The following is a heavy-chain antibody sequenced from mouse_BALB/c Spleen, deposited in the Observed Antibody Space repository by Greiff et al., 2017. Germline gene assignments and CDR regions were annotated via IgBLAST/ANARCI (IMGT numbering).Heavy chain of an antibody. CDR3: ASTVVDAMDY. D-gene: IGHD1-1*01. CDR2: ILPGSGST. J-gene: IGHJ4*01. V-gene: IGHV1-9*01. CDR1: GYTFSSYW. Sequence: QVQLKESGAELMKPGASVKISCKATGYTFSSYWIEWVKQRPGHGLEWIGEILPGSGSTNYNEKFKGKATFTADTSSNTAYMQLSSLTSEDSAVYYCASTVVDAMDYWGQGTSVTVSS.